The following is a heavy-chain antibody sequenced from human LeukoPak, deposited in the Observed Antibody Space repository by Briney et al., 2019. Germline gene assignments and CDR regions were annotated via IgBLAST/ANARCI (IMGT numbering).Heavy chain of an antibody. D-gene: IGHD2-15*01. Sequence: GGSLRLSCAASGFTFSGYAMTWVRQAPGKRLECVSAISGSGGSTYYADSVKGRFTISRDNSNNTLSLQMNSLRADDTAVYYCAKGGLRSVFDYWGQGTQVTVSS. CDR2: ISGSGGST. CDR1: GFTFSGYA. CDR3: AKGGLRSVFDY. J-gene: IGHJ4*02. V-gene: IGHV3-23*01.